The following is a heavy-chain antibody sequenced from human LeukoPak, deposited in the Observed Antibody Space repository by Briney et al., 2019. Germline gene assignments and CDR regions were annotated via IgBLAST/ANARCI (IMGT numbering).Heavy chain of an antibody. V-gene: IGHV3-30*04. CDR2: ISYDGSNK. J-gene: IGHJ4*02. CDR3: ARDFLRITGTGGYYFDY. D-gene: IGHD1-7*01. CDR1: GFTFSSYA. Sequence: PGGSLRLSCAASGFTFSSYAMHWVRQAPGKGLEWVAGISYDGSNKYYADSVKGRFTISRDNSKNTLYLQMNSLRAEDTAVYYCARDFLRITGTGGYYFDYWGQGTLVTVSS.